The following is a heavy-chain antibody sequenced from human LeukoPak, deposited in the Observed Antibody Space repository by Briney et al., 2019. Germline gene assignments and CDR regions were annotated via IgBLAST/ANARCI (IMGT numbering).Heavy chain of an antibody. J-gene: IGHJ6*03. CDR2: IYYSGCT. CDR1: GGSISSHY. D-gene: IGHD2-15*01. Sequence: SETLPLTCTVSGGSISSHYWSWIRQPPGKGLEWIGYIYYSGCTNYNPSLKSRVTISVDTSKNQFSLKLSSVTAADTAVYYCARRPEGGPYYYYYMDVWGKGTTVTVSS. CDR3: ARRPEGGPYYYYYMDV. V-gene: IGHV4-59*11.